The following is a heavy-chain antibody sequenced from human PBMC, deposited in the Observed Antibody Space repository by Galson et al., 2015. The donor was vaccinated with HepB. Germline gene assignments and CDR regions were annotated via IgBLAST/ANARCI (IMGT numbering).Heavy chain of an antibody. CDR1: GFTFSSYA. J-gene: IGHJ3*02. CDR2: ISGSGGST. CDR3: AKDLGYCSGGSCYPDDAFDI. V-gene: IGHV3-23*01. D-gene: IGHD2-15*01. Sequence: SLRLSCAASGFTFSSYAMSWVRQAPGKGLEWVSAISGSGGSTYYADSVKGRFTISRDNSKNTLYLQMNSLRAEDTAVYYCAKDLGYCSGGSCYPDDAFDIWGQGTMVTVSS.